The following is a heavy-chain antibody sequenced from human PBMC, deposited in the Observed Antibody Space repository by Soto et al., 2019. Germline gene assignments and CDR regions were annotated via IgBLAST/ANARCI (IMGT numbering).Heavy chain of an antibody. CDR2: IYWDDDK. CDR3: AHGHSGYDYAPEWFDP. CDR1: GFSLSTSGVG. D-gene: IGHD5-12*01. Sequence: SGPTLVKPTPTLTLTCTFSGFSLSTSGVGVGWIRQPPGKALEWLALIYWDDDKRYSPSLKSRLTITKDTSKNQVVLTMTNMDPVDTATYYCAHGHSGYDYAPEWFDPWGQGTLVTVSS. V-gene: IGHV2-5*02. J-gene: IGHJ5*02.